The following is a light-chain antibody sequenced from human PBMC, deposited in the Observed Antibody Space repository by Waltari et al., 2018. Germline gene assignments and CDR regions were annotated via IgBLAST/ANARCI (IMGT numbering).Light chain of an antibody. CDR2: DGI. Sequence: QSALTQPASVSGSPGQSITISCTGTSSDIGGYNYVSWYQQNPGKAPKGMIYDGIKSPSGFSNRFSGSKSGNPPSLTISGLQAYDEADYYCTSYESGGTWVFGGGTKVTV. J-gene: IGLJ3*02. CDR3: TSYESGGTWV. CDR1: SSDIGGYNY. V-gene: IGLV2-14*03.